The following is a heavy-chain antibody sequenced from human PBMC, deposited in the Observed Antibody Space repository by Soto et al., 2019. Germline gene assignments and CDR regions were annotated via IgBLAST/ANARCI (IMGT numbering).Heavy chain of an antibody. J-gene: IGHJ4*02. D-gene: IGHD6-19*01. CDR2: IYYSGST. Sequence: QVQLQESGPGLVKPSETLSLTCTVSGGSISSYYWSWIRQPPGKGLEWIGYIYYSGSTNYNPSLQSRVTISVDTPKNQFSLKLSSVTAADTAVYYCAAGIGGAYWGQGTLVTVSS. V-gene: IGHV4-59*01. CDR3: AAGIGGAY. CDR1: GGSISSYY.